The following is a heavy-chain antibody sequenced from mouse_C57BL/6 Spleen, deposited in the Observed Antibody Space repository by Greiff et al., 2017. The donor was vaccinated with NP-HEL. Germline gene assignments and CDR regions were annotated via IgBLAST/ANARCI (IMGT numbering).Heavy chain of an antibody. CDR3: ARQGAYYSNYGAMDY. Sequence: EVKLVESGGGLVQPGGSLKLSCAASGFTFSDYYMYWVRQTPEKRLEWVAYLSNGGGSTYYPDTVKGRFTISRDNAKNTLYLQMSRLKSEDTAMYYCARQGAYYSNYGAMDYWGQGTSVTVSS. V-gene: IGHV5-12*01. CDR2: LSNGGGST. CDR1: GFTFSDYY. J-gene: IGHJ4*01. D-gene: IGHD2-5*01.